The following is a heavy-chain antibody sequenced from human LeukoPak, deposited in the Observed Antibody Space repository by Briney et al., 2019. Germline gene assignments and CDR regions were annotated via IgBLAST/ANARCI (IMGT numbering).Heavy chain of an antibody. J-gene: IGHJ4*02. CDR3: ARTMWGFDY. CDR1: GFAFSSQA. D-gene: IGHD7-27*01. Sequence: PGGSLRLSCAASGFAFSSQAMGWVRQAPGKGLEWVSYISSSGSIIYYADSVKGRFTISRDNAKRSLFLQMNSLRVEDTAVYYCARTMWGFDYWGQGTLVTVSS. CDR2: ISSSGSII. V-gene: IGHV3-48*03.